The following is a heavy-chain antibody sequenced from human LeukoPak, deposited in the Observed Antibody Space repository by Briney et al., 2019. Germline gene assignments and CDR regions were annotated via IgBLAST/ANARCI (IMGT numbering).Heavy chain of an antibody. CDR3: ATVSSTTGIRYFDYFDY. D-gene: IGHD1-1*01. Sequence: ASVKVSFTVSQYTLTELSMHWVRQAPGKGLGWMGGFHPEDGGTIYAQKFQGRVTMTEDTSTDTAYMELSSLRSEDTAVYYCATVSSTTGIRYFDYFDYWGQGTLVTVSS. J-gene: IGHJ4*02. CDR1: QYTLTELS. V-gene: IGHV1-24*01. CDR2: FHPEDGGT.